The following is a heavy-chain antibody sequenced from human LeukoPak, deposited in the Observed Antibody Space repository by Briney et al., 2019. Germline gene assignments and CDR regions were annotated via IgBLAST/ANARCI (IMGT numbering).Heavy chain of an antibody. J-gene: IGHJ4*02. Sequence: PSETLSLTCAVSGGSVSRSSYFWGWIRQPPGKGLEWIGYIYYSGSTYYNPSLKSRVTISVDTSKNQFSLKLSSVTAADTAVYYCARWSNYYDRSGWGTNYLDYWGQGNLVTVSS. CDR2: IYYSGST. CDR1: GGSVSRSSYF. D-gene: IGHD3-22*01. CDR3: ARWSNYYDRSGWGTNYLDY. V-gene: IGHV4-39*01.